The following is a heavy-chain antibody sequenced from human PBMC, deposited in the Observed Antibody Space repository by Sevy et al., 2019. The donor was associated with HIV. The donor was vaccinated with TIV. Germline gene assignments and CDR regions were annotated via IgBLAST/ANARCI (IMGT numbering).Heavy chain of an antibody. V-gene: IGHV3-21*01. CDR3: ARGTGAVVRGVNGAFDI. D-gene: IGHD3-10*01. CDR1: GFTFSSYS. CDR2: ISSSSSYI. J-gene: IGHJ3*02. Sequence: GESLKISCAASGFTFSSYSMNWVRLAPGKGLEWVSSISSSSSYIYYADSVKGRFTISRDNAKNSLYLQMNSLRAEDTAVYYCARGTGAVVRGVNGAFDIWGQGTMVTVSS.